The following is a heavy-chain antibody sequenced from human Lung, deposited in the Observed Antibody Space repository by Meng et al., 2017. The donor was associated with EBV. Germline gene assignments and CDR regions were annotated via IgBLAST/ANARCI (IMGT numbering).Heavy chain of an antibody. J-gene: IGHJ5*02. CDR3: ARHAEYGDYKSYFDP. CDR2: IFYPGNA. D-gene: IGHD4-17*01. V-gene: IGHV4-39*01. Sequence: LHVQERGPWLVNPSETLSLPWTVSGGVIRSGYFWGWIPPPPGKGVEWIGPIFYPGNAYYRPTLKSRITLSADTSKNHFSLNLRSVTAADTAVYFCARHAEYGDYKSYFDPWGQGTLVTVSS. CDR1: GGVIRSGYF.